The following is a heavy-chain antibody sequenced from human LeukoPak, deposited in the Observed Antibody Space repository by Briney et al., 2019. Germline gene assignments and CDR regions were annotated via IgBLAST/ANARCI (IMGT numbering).Heavy chain of an antibody. J-gene: IGHJ4*02. CDR2: IHPSGGNT. Sequence: ASLKLSCKASGYTFTSNYMHWVRQAPGQGLEWMGIIHPSGGNTNYAQKLQGRVAMTRDKSTSTVYMELSSLRAEDTAIYYCARDCSSTRCQGPVFDNWGQGTLVTVSS. CDR1: GYTFTSNY. CDR3: ARDCSSTRCQGPVFDN. D-gene: IGHD2-2*01. V-gene: IGHV1-46*04.